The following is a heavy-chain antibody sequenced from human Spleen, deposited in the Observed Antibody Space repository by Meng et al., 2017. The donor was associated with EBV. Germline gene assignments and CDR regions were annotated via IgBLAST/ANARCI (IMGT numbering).Heavy chain of an antibody. V-gene: IGHV4-4*02. CDR2: IYHGGIA. CDR1: VYSISSNNW. D-gene: IGHD3-10*01. Sequence: QVPLQESRPEVVNPAGPLSPTCAVSVYSISSNNWWSWVRQPPGKGLEWIGEIYHGGIAYYNPSLKSRVTISVDKSKNQFSLNLTSVTAADTAVYYCARFTSMVRGAFDPWGQGTLVTVSS. CDR3: ARFTSMVRGAFDP. J-gene: IGHJ5*02.